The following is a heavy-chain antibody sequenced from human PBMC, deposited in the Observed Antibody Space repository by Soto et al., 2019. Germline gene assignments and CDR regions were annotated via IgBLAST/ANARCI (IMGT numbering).Heavy chain of an antibody. V-gene: IGHV1-69*13. CDR3: ARDQSLGGNHLDY. D-gene: IGHD2-15*01. Sequence: SVKFSCKASGGTFSSYAISWVRQAPGQGLEWMGGIIPIFGTANYAQKFQGRVTITADESTSTAYMELSSLRSEDTAVYYCARDQSLGGNHLDYWGQGTLVTVSS. J-gene: IGHJ4*02. CDR1: GGTFSSYA. CDR2: IIPIFGTA.